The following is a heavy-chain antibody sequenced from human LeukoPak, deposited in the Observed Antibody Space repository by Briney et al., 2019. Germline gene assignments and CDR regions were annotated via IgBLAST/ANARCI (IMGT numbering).Heavy chain of an antibody. J-gene: IGHJ6*02. CDR2: ISSSSSYT. CDR3: ARESSVLLWFGESSRGMDV. Sequence: AGGSLRLSCAASGFTFSDYYMSWIRQAPGKGLEWVSYISSSSSYTNYADSVKGRFTISRDNAKNSLYLQMNSLRAEDTAVYYCARESSVLLWFGESSRGMDVWGQGTTVTVSS. D-gene: IGHD3-10*01. V-gene: IGHV3-11*05. CDR1: GFTFSDYY.